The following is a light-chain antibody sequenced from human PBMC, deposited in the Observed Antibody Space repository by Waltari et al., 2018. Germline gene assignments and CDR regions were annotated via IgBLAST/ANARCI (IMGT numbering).Light chain of an antibody. CDR2: KNN. V-gene: IGLV10-54*02. CDR3: SAWDSNLSAWV. Sequence: QAGLTQPPSVSKDLRQTATPPCTANINIVVNKGAACLQQYQGHPPKLLFNKNNNRPSGISARFSASRSGNTASLTITGLQPEDEADYYCSAWDSNLSAWVFGGGTKLTVL. J-gene: IGLJ3*02. CDR1: INIVVNKG.